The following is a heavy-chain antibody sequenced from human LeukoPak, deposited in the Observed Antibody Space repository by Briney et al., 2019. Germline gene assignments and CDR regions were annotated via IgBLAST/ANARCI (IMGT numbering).Heavy chain of an antibody. CDR3: ARDLSAGRYFDY. CDR1: GFTFSSYG. V-gene: IGHV3-33*01. Sequence: GGSLRLSCAASGFTFSSYGMLWVRQAPGKGLEWVAVIWYDGSNKYYADSVKGRFTISRDNSKNTLYLQMNSLRAEDTAVYYCARDLSAGRYFDYWGQGTLVTVSS. J-gene: IGHJ4*02. D-gene: IGHD5-24*01. CDR2: IWYDGSNK.